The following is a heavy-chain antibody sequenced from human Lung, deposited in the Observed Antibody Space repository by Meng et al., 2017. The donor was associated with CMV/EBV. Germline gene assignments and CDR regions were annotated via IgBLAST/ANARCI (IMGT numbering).Heavy chain of an antibody. CDR1: GGSISSSY. J-gene: IGHJ5*02. D-gene: IGHD3-16*01. CDR2: SGST. CDR3: ASGGRFSAA. Sequence: SETLSLTCSVSGGSISSSYWSWIRQPPGMGLEWIGYSGSTDYNPSLQSRVNISVNTSKTQFSLKLSSVTAADTAVYYCASGGRFSAAWGQGTLVNGAS. V-gene: IGHV4-59*01.